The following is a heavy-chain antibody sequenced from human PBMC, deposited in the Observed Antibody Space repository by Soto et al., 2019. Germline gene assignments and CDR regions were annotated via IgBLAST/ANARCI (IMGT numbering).Heavy chain of an antibody. V-gene: IGHV3-23*01. CDR3: AKFGIAHIWSGYQIRWCDP. Sequence: EVQLLESGGGLVQPGGSLRLSCAASGFTFSSYAMSWVRQAPGKGLEWVSAISGSGGSTYYADSVKGRFTISRDNSKNTLYLQMTSRRAEYTAVYYCAKFGIAHIWSGYQIRWCDPWGQGTLVTVSS. CDR2: ISGSGGST. CDR1: GFTFSSYA. J-gene: IGHJ5*02. D-gene: IGHD3-3*01.